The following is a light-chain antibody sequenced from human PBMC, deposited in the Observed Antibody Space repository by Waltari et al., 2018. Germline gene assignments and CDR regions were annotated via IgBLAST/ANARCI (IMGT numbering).Light chain of an antibody. Sequence: QSVLTQPPSVSGAPGQRVTISCTGSSSNIGAGYGVHWYQQLPGTAPKPLIYSSTKRPSWAPDRFSGSKSGSSASLAITGLQAEDEGDYYCQSYDSSLSGWVFGGGTKLTVL. CDR1: SSNIGAGYG. J-gene: IGLJ3*02. CDR3: QSYDSSLSGWV. CDR2: SST. V-gene: IGLV1-40*01.